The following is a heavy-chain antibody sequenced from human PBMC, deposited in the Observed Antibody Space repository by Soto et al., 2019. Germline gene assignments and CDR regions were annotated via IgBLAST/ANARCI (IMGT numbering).Heavy chain of an antibody. Sequence: GESLKISCKGSGYSFTSYWIGWVRQMPGKGLEWMGIIYPGDSDTRYSPSFQGQVTISADKSISTAYLQWSSLKAPDTAMYYCARLPAGTDYYYGMDVWGQGTTVPVSS. CDR3: ARLPAGTDYYYGMDV. CDR2: IYPGDSDT. CDR1: GYSFTSYW. D-gene: IGHD6-19*01. J-gene: IGHJ6*02. V-gene: IGHV5-51*01.